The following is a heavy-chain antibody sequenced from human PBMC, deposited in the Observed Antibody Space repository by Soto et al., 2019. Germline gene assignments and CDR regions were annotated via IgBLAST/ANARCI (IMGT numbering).Heavy chain of an antibody. J-gene: IGHJ6*02. Sequence: SETLSLTCTVSGASISRNYWSWIRQPPGKGLEWVGCISYSGSTNYNPSLKSRVIISVDTSKNQFSLKLNSVTAADTAVYYCARGRTAMVSSYYYYYYGMDVWGQGTTVTVSS. V-gene: IGHV4-59*01. CDR3: ARGRTAMVSSYYYYYYGMDV. D-gene: IGHD5-18*01. CDR2: ISYSGST. CDR1: GASISRNY.